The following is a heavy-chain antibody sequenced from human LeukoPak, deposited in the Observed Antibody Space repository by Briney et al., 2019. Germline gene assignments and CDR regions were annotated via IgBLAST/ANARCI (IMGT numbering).Heavy chain of an antibody. CDR1: GYTSTSYG. D-gene: IGHD1-26*01. Sequence: ASVKVSCKASGYTSTSYGISWVRQAPGQGLEWMGWISAYNGNTNYAQKLQGRVTMTTDTSTSTAYMELRSLRSDDTAVYYCARDQPYYGAPLFYYYYYYMDVWGKGTTVTVSS. V-gene: IGHV1-18*01. CDR2: ISAYNGNT. CDR3: ARDQPYYGAPLFYYYYYYMDV. J-gene: IGHJ6*03.